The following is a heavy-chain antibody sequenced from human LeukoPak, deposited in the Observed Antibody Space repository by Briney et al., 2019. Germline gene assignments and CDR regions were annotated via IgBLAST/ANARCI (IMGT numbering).Heavy chain of an antibody. J-gene: IGHJ5*02. CDR1: GGSISSYY. CDR3: ARAGSGSGWYAFVWDNNWFDP. CDR2: IYYSGST. D-gene: IGHD6-19*01. V-gene: IGHV4-59*01. Sequence: PSETLSLTCTVSGGSISSYYWSWIRQPPGKGLEWIGYIYYSGSTNYNPSLKSRVTISVDTSKNQFSLKLSSVTAADTAVYYCARAGSGSGWYAFVWDNNWFDPWGQGTLVTVSS.